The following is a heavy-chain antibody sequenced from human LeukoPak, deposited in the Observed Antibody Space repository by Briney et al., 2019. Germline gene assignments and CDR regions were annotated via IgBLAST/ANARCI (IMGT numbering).Heavy chain of an antibody. D-gene: IGHD2-2*01. J-gene: IGHJ4*02. CDR2: IKQDGSVK. CDR1: GFTFSTYW. V-gene: IGHV3-7*01. Sequence: PGGSLRLSCVVSGFTFSTYWMSWVRQAPGKGLECVATIKQDGSVKNYGDSVQGRFTISRDNAKNSLYLQMHSLRVEDTAVYYCARLRRYCSSTSCSLGFDYWGQGTLVTVSS. CDR3: ARLRRYCSSTSCSLGFDY.